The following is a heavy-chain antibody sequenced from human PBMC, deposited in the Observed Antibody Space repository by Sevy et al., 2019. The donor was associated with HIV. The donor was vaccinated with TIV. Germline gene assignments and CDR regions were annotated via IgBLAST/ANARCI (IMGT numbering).Heavy chain of an antibody. CDR1: GFSFSTYW. CDR3: VREGLGGFSYSLDC. V-gene: IGHV3-7*01. D-gene: IGHD3-16*01. CDR2: MNQDGTER. J-gene: IGHJ4*02. Sequence: GGSLRRSCAASGFSFSTYWMTWVRQAPGKGLEWVATMNQDGTERDYVDSVKGRFTISRDNTKTSLFLQMNSLSAEDTGVYYCVREGLGGFSYSLDCWGQGTLVTVSS.